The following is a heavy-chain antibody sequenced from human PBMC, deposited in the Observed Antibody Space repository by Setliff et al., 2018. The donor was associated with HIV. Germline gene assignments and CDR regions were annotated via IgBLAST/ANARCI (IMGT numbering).Heavy chain of an antibody. CDR1: GYTFTSYY. CDR2: IHPSGGST. J-gene: IGHJ5*02. V-gene: IGHV1-46*01. D-gene: IGHD2-15*01. Sequence: ASVKVSCKASGYTFTSYYIHWVRQAPGQGLEWMGVIHPSGGSTSYAQSFQDRVTMTRDTSTSTVYMELSSLRSEDTAVYYCARVRYCSGGGCYGGEYWFDPWGQGTLVTVSS. CDR3: ARVRYCSGGGCYGGEYWFDP.